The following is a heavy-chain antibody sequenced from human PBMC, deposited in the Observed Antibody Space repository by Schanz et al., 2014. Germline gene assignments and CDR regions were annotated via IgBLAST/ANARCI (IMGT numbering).Heavy chain of an antibody. CDR3: ARAGQDFEYSSLSPIWYFDL. CDR2: INPNSGGT. Sequence: QVQLVQSGAEVKKPGASVKVSCKASGYTFTGYYMHWVRQAPGQGLEWMGWINPNSGGTNYAQKFQGRVPMTRETSISTAYMELSRLRSDDTAVYYCARAGQDFEYSSLSPIWYFDLWGRGTLVTVSS. V-gene: IGHV1-2*02. CDR1: GYTFTGYY. D-gene: IGHD6-6*01. J-gene: IGHJ2*01.